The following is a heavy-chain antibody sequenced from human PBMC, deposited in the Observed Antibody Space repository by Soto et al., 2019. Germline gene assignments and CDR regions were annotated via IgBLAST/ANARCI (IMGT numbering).Heavy chain of an antibody. Sequence: QVQLVQSGAEVRKPGASVKVSCKASGYPYTNSYMHWVRQAPGQGLEWMGWIHPNTCGTNYAQQFQGRVTMTRDTSVSTVYMELNRLTSDDTAIYFCASDFRTRGWFRQAGNFAMDVWGQGTTVTVS. CDR1: GYPYTNSY. J-gene: IGHJ6*02. D-gene: IGHD6-19*01. CDR2: IHPNTCGT. CDR3: ASDFRTRGWFRQAGNFAMDV. V-gene: IGHV1-2*02.